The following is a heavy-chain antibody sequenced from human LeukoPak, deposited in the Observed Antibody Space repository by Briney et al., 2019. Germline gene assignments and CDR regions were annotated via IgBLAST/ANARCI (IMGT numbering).Heavy chain of an antibody. CDR3: ATASYYDSTGARY. J-gene: IGHJ4*02. D-gene: IGHD3-22*01. CDR1: GYTFTSYY. Sequence: GASVKVSCKASGYTFTSYYMHWVRQAPGKGLEWMGGFDPEDGETIYAQKFQGRVTMTEDTSTDTAYMELSSLRSEDTAVYYCATASYYDSTGARYWGQGTLVTVSS. CDR2: FDPEDGET. V-gene: IGHV1-24*01.